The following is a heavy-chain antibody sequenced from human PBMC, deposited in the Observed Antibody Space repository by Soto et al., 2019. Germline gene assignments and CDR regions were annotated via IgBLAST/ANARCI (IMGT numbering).Heavy chain of an antibody. V-gene: IGHV1-69*02. CDR2: IIPILGIA. CDR3: AREYDSSGCLGY. J-gene: IGHJ4*02. CDR1: GGTFSSYS. Sequence: QVQLVQSGAEVKKPGSSVKVSCKASGGTFSSYSISWVRQAPGQGLEWMGRIIPILGIANYAQKFQRRVTVTADQSTSTAYMELSRLRSEDTAVYYCAREYDSSGCLGYWGQGTLVTVTS. D-gene: IGHD3-22*01.